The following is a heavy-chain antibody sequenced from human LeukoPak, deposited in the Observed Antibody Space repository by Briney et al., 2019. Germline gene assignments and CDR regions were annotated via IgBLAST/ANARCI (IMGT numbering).Heavy chain of an antibody. CDR1: GFTFTSYS. J-gene: IGHJ4*02. Sequence: GGSLRLSCAASGFTFTSYSMNWVRQAPGKGLEWVSTISGGGGSTYYADSVKGRFTISRDNSKNTLYPQMNSLRAEDTAVYYCAKEFCSGGSCYIGYWGQGTLVTVSS. CDR3: AKEFCSGGSCYIGY. D-gene: IGHD2-15*01. CDR2: ISGGGGST. V-gene: IGHV3-23*01.